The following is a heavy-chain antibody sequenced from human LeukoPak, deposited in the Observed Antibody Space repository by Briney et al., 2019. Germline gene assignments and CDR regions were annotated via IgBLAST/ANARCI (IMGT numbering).Heavy chain of an antibody. J-gene: IGHJ6*03. Sequence: QPGGSLRLSCVASGFTFSSYWMSWVRQAPGNGLEWVANIKEDGSEKYYVDSVRGRFTLSRDNAENSLYLQMNSLRAEDTAVYYCARDHHDVLTGYYSNYYNYYYMDVWGKGTTVTVSS. CDR3: ARDHHDVLTGYYSNYYNYYYMDV. CDR2: IKEDGSEK. D-gene: IGHD3-9*01. CDR1: GFTFSSYW. V-gene: IGHV3-7*01.